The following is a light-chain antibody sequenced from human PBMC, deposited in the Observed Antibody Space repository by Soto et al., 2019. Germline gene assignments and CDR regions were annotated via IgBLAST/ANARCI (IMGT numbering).Light chain of an antibody. V-gene: IGLV2-14*01. J-gene: IGLJ1*01. CDR3: SSSTTSLTRQTV. CDR1: RSDVGGYNY. CDR2: DVS. Sequence: QSVLTQPASESGSPGQSITISCTGTRSDVGGYNYVSWYQQHPGKAPKFMIYDVSNRPSGVSNRFSGSKSGNTASLTISGLQAEDEAEYICSSSTTSLTRQTVFVTGTKVTI.